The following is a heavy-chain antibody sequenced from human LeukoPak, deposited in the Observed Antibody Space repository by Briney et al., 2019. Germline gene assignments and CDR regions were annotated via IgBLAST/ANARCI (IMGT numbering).Heavy chain of an antibody. CDR2: ISGSGGST. CDR3: ARDLKYYYDSSGYLYY. D-gene: IGHD3-22*01. V-gene: IGHV3-23*01. Sequence: GGSLRLSCAASGFTFSSYWMSWVRQAPGKGLEWVSAISGSGGSTNYADSVKGRFTISRDNAKNTLYLQMNSLRAEDTAVYYCARDLKYYYDSSGYLYYWGQGTLVTVSS. CDR1: GFTFSSYW. J-gene: IGHJ4*02.